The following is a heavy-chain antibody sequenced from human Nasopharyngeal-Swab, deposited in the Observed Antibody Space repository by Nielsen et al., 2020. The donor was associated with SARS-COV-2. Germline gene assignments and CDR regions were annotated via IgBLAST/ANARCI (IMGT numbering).Heavy chain of an antibody. Sequence: GRTYYRSKWYNDYAVSVKSRITINPDTSKNQFSLQLNSVPPEDTAVYYCARIAVAGHNWFDPWGQGTLVTVSS. V-gene: IGHV6-1*01. J-gene: IGHJ5*02. CDR3: ARIAVAGHNWFDP. D-gene: IGHD6-19*01. CDR2: TYYRSKWYN.